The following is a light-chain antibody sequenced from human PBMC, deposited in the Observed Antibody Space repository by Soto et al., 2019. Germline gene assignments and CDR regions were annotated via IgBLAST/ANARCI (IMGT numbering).Light chain of an antibody. CDR2: GAS. CDR1: HSASSS. CDR3: QQYGTSPT. J-gene: IGKJ1*01. V-gene: IGKV3-20*01. Sequence: EIGLTQYPGTLSLSPGERATLSCRASHSASSSLAWYQQKPGQAPRLLIYGASSRATGIPDRLSGSGSGTEFTLTISRMEPEDFAVYYCQQYGTSPTFGQGTKVDIK.